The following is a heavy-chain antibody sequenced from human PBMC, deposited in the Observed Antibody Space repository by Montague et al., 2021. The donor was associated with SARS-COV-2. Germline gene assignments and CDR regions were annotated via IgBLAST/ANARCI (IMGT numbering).Heavy chain of an antibody. Sequence: SETLSLTCTVSGGSIISYYWSWIWQPPGKGLEWIGYIYYSGSTNYNPSLKSRVTISVDTSKNQFSLTLSSVTAADTAVYYCARGSGWMGNAFDIWGQGTMVTVSS. J-gene: IGHJ3*02. D-gene: IGHD6-19*01. CDR3: ARGSGWMGNAFDI. CDR2: IYYSGST. CDR1: GGSIISYY. V-gene: IGHV4-59*01.